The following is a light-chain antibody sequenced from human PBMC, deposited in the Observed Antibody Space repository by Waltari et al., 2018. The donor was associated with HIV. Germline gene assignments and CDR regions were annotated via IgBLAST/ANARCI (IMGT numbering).Light chain of an antibody. CDR2: EVT. CDR1: SSAIGAYDS. CDR3: SSYGDSLRVL. Sequence: QSALTQPPSASGSLGQSVTISCTGSSSAIGAYDSVPWFQQHPRSAPKPLLYEVTRRPSTVSDRFSGSRSGSTAFLTVAGLQPDDEATYFCSSYGDSLRVLFGGGTNVTVL. J-gene: IGLJ3*02. V-gene: IGLV2-8*01.